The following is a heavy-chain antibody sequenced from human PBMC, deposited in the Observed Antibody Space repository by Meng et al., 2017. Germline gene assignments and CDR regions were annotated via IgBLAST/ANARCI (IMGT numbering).Heavy chain of an antibody. CDR1: GGTFSSYA. Sequence: KVSCKASGGTFSSYAISWVRQAPGQGLEWMGGIIPIFGTANYAQKFQGRVTITADKSTSTAYMELSSLRSEDTAVYYCARDGYSYGILDYWGQGTLVTVSS. CDR2: IIPIFGTA. V-gene: IGHV1-69*06. J-gene: IGHJ4*02. CDR3: ARDGYSYGILDY. D-gene: IGHD5-18*01.